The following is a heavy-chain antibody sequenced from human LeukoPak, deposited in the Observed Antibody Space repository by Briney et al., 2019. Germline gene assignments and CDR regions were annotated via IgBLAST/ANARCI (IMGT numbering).Heavy chain of an antibody. V-gene: IGHV3-30*03. CDR3: ARDASTYYDYVWGSLVDY. Sequence: GGSLRLSCAASGFAFSSYGMHWVRQAPGKGLEWVAVISSDGSKKYYGDSVKGRFTISRDNSKNTLYLQMNSLRAEDTAVYYCARDASTYYDYVWGSLVDYWGQGTLVTVSS. CDR1: GFAFSSYG. D-gene: IGHD3-16*01. CDR2: ISSDGSKK. J-gene: IGHJ4*02.